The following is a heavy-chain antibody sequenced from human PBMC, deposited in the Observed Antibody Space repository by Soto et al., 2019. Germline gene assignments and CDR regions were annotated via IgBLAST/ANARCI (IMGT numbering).Heavy chain of an antibody. Sequence: PSETLSLTYTVPGGSISSYYWTWIRQPPGKGLEWIGHIYYSGSTSYNPSLKSRVSISVNTSKKEFSLKLSSVNAADTAVYYCARVIHYYDTSGSYAWYFDYWGQGSLVTVSS. D-gene: IGHD3-22*01. J-gene: IGHJ4*02. CDR1: GGSISSYY. CDR2: IYYSGST. V-gene: IGHV4-59*01. CDR3: ARVIHYYDTSGSYAWYFDY.